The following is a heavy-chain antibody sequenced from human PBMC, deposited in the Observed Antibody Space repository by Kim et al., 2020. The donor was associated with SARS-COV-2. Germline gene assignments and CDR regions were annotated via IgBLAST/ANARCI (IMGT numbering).Heavy chain of an antibody. J-gene: IGHJ4*02. D-gene: IGHD3-10*01. V-gene: IGHV3-15*05. CDR2: TI. CDR3: TTTMVRGVSLN. Sequence: TIDYAASVKGRFTISRDDSPNALSLQMNSLKVEDTAVYYCTTTMVRGVSLNWGRGTLVTVSS.